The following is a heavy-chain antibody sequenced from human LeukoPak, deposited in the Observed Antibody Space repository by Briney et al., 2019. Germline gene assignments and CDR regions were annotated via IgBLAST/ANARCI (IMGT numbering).Heavy chain of an antibody. V-gene: IGHV3-23*01. CDR1: GFTFYNYA. CDR3: AKRGVQQWLVDWYFDY. J-gene: IGHJ4*02. CDR2: ISGSGGST. D-gene: IGHD6-19*01. Sequence: PGGSLRLSCAASGFTFYNYAMSWVRQAPGKGLEWVPGISGSGGSTFYAESVKGRFTISRDDSKLYLQMNSLRVEDTAVYYCAKRGVQQWLVDWYFDYWGQGTLVTVSS.